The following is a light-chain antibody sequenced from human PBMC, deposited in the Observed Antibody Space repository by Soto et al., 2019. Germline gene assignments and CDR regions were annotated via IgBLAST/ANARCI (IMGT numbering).Light chain of an antibody. CDR3: QQYYSTPTWT. V-gene: IGKV4-1*01. CDR2: WAS. J-gene: IGKJ1*01. Sequence: DIVMTQSPDSLAVSLGERATINCKSSQSVLYRSNTKNYLAWYQQKPGQPPKLLIYWASTRESGVPDRFSGSGSGTDFTLTISSLQAEDGAVYYCQQYYSTPTWTFGQGTKVEIK. CDR1: QSVLYRSNTKNY.